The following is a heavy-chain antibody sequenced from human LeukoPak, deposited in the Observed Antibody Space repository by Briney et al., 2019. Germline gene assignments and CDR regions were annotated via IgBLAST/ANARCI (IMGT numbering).Heavy chain of an antibody. V-gene: IGHV3-48*01. D-gene: IGHD2-15*01. CDR2: ISSSSSTI. J-gene: IGHJ6*04. CDR3: ARDYCSGGRCYLSMDV. Sequence: GGSLRLSCAASGFTFSSYSMNWVRQAPGKGLEWVSYISSSSSTIYYADSVKGRFTISRDNAKNSLYLQMNSLRAEDTAVYYCARDYCSGGRCYLSMDVWGKGTTVTVSS. CDR1: GFTFSSYS.